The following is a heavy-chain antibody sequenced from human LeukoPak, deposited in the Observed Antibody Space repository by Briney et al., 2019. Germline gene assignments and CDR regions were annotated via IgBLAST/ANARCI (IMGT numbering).Heavy chain of an antibody. CDR3: ARYYYDSSGYSAPGDY. CDR2: ISYDGSNK. CDR1: GFTFSSYA. J-gene: IGHJ4*02. D-gene: IGHD3-22*01. Sequence: GGSLRLSCAASGFTFSSYAMHWVRQAPGKGLEWVAVISYDGSNKYYADSVKGRFTISRDNSKSTLYLQMNSLRAEDTAVYYCARYYYDSSGYSAPGDYWGQGTLVTVSS. V-gene: IGHV3-30*04.